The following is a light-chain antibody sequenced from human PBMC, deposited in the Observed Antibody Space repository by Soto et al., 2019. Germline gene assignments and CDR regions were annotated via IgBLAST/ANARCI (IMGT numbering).Light chain of an antibody. Sequence: QSVLTQSPSASASLGASVKLTCTLSSGHSNYAIAWHQQQSEKGPRYLMKLKSDGSHSKGDGIPDRFSGSSSGAERYLTFSSLQSEDEVDYYCQTWGAGSGVFGGGTKRTVL. J-gene: IGLJ2*01. CDR1: SGHSNYA. CDR3: QTWGAGSGV. V-gene: IGLV4-69*01. CDR2: LKSDGSH.